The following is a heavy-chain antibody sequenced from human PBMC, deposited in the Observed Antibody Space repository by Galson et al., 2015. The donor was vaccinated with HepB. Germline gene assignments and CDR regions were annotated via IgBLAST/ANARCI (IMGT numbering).Heavy chain of an antibody. V-gene: IGHV1-69*02. J-gene: IGHJ3*02. CDR1: GGTFSSYT. Sequence: SVKVSCKASGGTFSSYTISWVRQAPGQGLEWMGRIIPILGIANYAQKFQGRVTITADKSTSTAYMELSSLRSEDTAVYYCARASYYYDSSGYYPNDAFDIWGQGTMVTVSS. CDR3: ARASYYYDSSGYYPNDAFDI. CDR2: IIPILGIA. D-gene: IGHD3-22*01.